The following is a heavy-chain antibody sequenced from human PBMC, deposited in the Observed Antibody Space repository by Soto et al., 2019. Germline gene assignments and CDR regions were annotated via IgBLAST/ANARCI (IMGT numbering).Heavy chain of an antibody. CDR2: ISGSGGST. D-gene: IGHD3-9*01. CDR3: AKASYYDILTGSPDFDY. J-gene: IGHJ4*02. Sequence: EVQLLESGGGLVQPGGSLRLSCAASGFTFSSYAMSWVRQAPGKGLEWVSAISGSGGSTYYADSVKGRFTISRDNSKNTLYLQMNSLRAEDTAVYYCAKASYYDILTGSPDFDYWGQGTLVTGSS. CDR1: GFTFSSYA. V-gene: IGHV3-23*01.